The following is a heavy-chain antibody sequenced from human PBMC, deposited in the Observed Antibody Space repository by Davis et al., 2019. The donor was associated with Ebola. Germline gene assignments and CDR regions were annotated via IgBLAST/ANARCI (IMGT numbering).Heavy chain of an antibody. J-gene: IGHJ4*02. CDR3: ASDFVTGYGGSGLDS. D-gene: IGHD3-9*01. Sequence: PGGSLRLSCKGAGYSFSKYWITWVRQMPGKGLEWMGRIDPSDSYTNYNPSFQGHVTLSVDNSISTAYLQWSNLRASDTAMYYCASDFVTGYGGSGLDSWGQGTLVSVSS. CDR2: IDPSDSYT. V-gene: IGHV5-10-1*01. CDR1: GYSFSKYW.